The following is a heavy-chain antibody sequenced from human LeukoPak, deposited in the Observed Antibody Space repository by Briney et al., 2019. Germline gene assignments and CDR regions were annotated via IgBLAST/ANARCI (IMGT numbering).Heavy chain of an antibody. D-gene: IGHD3-16*02. V-gene: IGHV4-59*12. CDR3: ASFTTFGGVIASDY. CDR1: GGSISTYY. Sequence: SETLSLTCTVSGGSISTYYWSWIRQPPGKGLEWIGFLYYSGGTNYNPSLKSRVTISVDKSKNQFSLKLSSVTAADTAVYYCASFTTFGGVIASDYWGQGTLVTVSS. J-gene: IGHJ4*02. CDR2: LYYSGGT.